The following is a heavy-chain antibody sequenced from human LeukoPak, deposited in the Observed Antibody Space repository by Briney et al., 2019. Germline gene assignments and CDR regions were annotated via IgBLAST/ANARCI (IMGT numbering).Heavy chain of an antibody. J-gene: IGHJ6*02. Sequence: ASVKVSCKASGYTFTSYGIGWVRQAPGQGLEWMGWISAYNGNTNYAQKLQGRVTMTTDTSTSTAYMELRSLRSDDSAVYYCARDVSDFWSGYFNYYYYGMDVWGQGTTVTVSS. D-gene: IGHD3-3*01. V-gene: IGHV1-18*01. CDR3: ARDVSDFWSGYFNYYYYGMDV. CDR2: ISAYNGNT. CDR1: GYTFTSYG.